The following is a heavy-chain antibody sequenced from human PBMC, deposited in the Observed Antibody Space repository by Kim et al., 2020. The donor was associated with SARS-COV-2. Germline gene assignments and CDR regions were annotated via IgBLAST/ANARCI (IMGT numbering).Heavy chain of an antibody. V-gene: IGHV4-39*07. CDR1: GGSISSSSYY. CDR2: IYYSGST. Sequence: SETLSLTCTVSGGSISSSSYYWGWIRQPPGKGLEWIGSIYYSGSTYYNPSLKSRVTISVHTPKNQFSLKLSSVTAADTAVYYCASSGPYYDILTGYKHNEHAFDIWGQGTMVTVSS. D-gene: IGHD3-9*01. CDR3: ASSGPYYDILTGYKHNEHAFDI. J-gene: IGHJ3*02.